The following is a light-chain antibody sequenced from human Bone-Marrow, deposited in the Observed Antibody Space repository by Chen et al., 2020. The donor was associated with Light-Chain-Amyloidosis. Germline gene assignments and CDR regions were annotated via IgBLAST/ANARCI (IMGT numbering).Light chain of an antibody. CDR1: NIRATS. CDR2: DDS. Sequence: SYVLTQPSSASVAPGQTATTACRGNNIRATSVHWYQQTPGQAPLLIVYDDSDRPSGIPERLSGSNSGNTATLTISRVEAGDEADYYCQVWDRSSDRPVFGGGTKLTVL. CDR3: QVWDRSSDRPV. J-gene: IGLJ3*02. V-gene: IGLV3-21*02.